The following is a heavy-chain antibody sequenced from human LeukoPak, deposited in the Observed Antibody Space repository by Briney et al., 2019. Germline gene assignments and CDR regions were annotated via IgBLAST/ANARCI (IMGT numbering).Heavy chain of an antibody. Sequence: SETLSLTCTVSGGSISSYYWSWIRQPAGKGLEWIGRIYSSGSTNYNPSLKSRVTMSVDTSKNQFSLKLSSVTAADTAVYYCAREVEMGDFWSGSRGHFDLWGRSTLVTVSS. CDR1: GGSISSYY. CDR2: IYSSGST. J-gene: IGHJ2*01. CDR3: AREVEMGDFWSGSRGHFDL. V-gene: IGHV4-4*07. D-gene: IGHD3-3*01.